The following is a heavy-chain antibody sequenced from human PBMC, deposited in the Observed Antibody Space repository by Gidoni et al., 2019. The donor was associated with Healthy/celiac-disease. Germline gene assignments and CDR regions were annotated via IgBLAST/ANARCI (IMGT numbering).Heavy chain of an antibody. CDR2: ISSSGSTI. CDR1: GFTFSSYE. J-gene: IGHJ4*02. V-gene: IGHV3-48*03. CDR3: ARVDYVNFDY. D-gene: IGHD4-17*01. Sequence: EVQLVESGGGLVQPGGSLRLSCAASGFTFSSYEMNWVRQAPGKGLEWVSYISSSGSTIYYADSVKGRFTISRDNAKNSLYLQMNSLRTEDTAVYYCARVDYVNFDYWGQGTLVTVSS.